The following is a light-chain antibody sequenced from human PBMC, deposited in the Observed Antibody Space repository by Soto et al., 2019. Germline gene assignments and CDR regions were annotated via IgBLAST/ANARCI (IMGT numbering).Light chain of an antibody. J-gene: IGKJ1*01. Sequence: IVLTQSPGTMSLSPGERATLSCRARQSVSSSYLAWYQRKPGQAPRLLIYGASSRATGIPDRVSGRGSGTDFTLTISRLEPEDFAVYYCQQYHNSPPTVGQGTKVDIK. V-gene: IGKV3-20*01. CDR3: QQYHNSPPT. CDR1: QSVSSSY. CDR2: GAS.